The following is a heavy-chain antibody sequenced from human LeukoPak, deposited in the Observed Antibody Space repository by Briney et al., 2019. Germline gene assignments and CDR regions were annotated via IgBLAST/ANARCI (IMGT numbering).Heavy chain of an antibody. D-gene: IGHD5-12*01. J-gene: IGHJ4*02. CDR1: GYTFTSYG. V-gene: IGHV1-2*02. Sequence: GASVKVSCKASGYTFTSYGISWVRQAPGQGLEWMGWINPNSGGTNYAQEFQGRVTMTRDTSISTAYMELSRLRSDDTAVYYCARDPPRVEMATIGDYWGQGTLVTVSS. CDR2: INPNSGGT. CDR3: ARDPPRVEMATIGDY.